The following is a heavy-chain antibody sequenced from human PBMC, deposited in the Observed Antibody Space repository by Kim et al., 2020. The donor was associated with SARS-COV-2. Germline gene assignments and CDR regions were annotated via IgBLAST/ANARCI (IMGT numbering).Heavy chain of an antibody. Sequence: SETLSLTCTVSGGSVSSGSYYWSWIRQPPGKGLEWIGNIYYSGSTNYNPSLKSRVTISVDTSKNQFSLKLSSVTAADTAVYYCARVPIVGDLIFDYWGQGTLVTVSS. V-gene: IGHV4-61*01. D-gene: IGHD1-26*01. CDR1: GGSVSSGSYY. CDR2: IYYSGST. CDR3: ARVPIVGDLIFDY. J-gene: IGHJ4*02.